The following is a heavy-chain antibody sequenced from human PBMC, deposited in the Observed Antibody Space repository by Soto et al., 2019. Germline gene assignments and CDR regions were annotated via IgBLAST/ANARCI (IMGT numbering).Heavy chain of an antibody. J-gene: IGHJ4*02. V-gene: IGHV4-59*01. CDR3: ARGDPRMYYIGDS. D-gene: IGHD2-8*01. Sequence: SETLSLTCTVSGGSISSYYWSWIRQPPGKGLEWIGYIYYSGSTNYNPSLKSRVTISVDTSKNQFSLKLSSVTAADTAVYYCARGDPRMYYIGDSWGQGTLVTVSS. CDR1: GGSISSYY. CDR2: IYYSGST.